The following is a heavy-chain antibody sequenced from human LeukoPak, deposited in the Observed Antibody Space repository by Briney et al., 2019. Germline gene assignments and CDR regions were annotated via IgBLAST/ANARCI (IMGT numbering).Heavy chain of an antibody. D-gene: IGHD6-19*01. J-gene: IGHJ4*02. Sequence: SETLSLTCAVSGGSISSGGYYWSWIRQPAGKGLEWIGRIYTSGSTNYNPSLKSRVTMSVDTSKNQFSLKLSSVTAADTAVYYCASRTVAGFDWGQGTLVTVSS. CDR3: ASRTVAGFD. CDR2: IYTSGST. CDR1: GGSISSGGYY. V-gene: IGHV4-61*02.